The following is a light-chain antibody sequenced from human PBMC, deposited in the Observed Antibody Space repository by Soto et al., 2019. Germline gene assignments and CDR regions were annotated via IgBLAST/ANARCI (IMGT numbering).Light chain of an antibody. V-gene: IGKV3-15*01. J-gene: IGKJ1*01. CDR1: QSVNAN. CDR2: GAS. Sequence: EVVMTQSPATLSVSPGERATLSCRASQSVNANLAWYQQKPGQAPRLLIHGASNRATGIPARFSGSGFGTEFSLTISSLQSEDFAVYYCQQYNTCLWTFGQGTKVEI. CDR3: QQYNTCLWT.